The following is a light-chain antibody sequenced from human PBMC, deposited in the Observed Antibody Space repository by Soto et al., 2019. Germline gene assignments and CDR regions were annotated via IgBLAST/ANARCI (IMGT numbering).Light chain of an antibody. Sequence: QSALTQPGSVSGSPGQSITITCTGTRTDVGGYKYVSWYQQHPGKAPKLMIYDVSYRPSGVSNPFSGSKSGDTASLTISGLHAGDQADYYRCSYTSTSTLVFGGGTQRTVL. CDR3: CSYTSTSTLV. J-gene: IGLJ2*01. CDR1: RTDVGGYKY. V-gene: IGLV2-14*01. CDR2: DVS.